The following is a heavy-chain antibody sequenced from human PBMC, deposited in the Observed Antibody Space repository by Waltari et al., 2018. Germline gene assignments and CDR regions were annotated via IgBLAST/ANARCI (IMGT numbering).Heavy chain of an antibody. V-gene: IGHV4-39*01. D-gene: IGHD3-22*01. J-gene: IGHJ4*02. CDR2: IYYSGST. CDR3: GAYYDSSGYHFDY. CDR1: GGPISTSGYY. Sequence: QLQLQESGPGLVTPSEPLSLTCTAPGGPISTSGYYWGWIRQPPGKGREWIGSIYYSGSTYYNPSLKSLVTISVDTSKNQFSLKLSSVTAADTAVYYCGAYYDSSGYHFDYWGQGTLVTVSS.